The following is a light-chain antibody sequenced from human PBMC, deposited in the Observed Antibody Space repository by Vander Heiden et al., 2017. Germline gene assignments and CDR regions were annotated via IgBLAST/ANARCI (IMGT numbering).Light chain of an antibody. CDR1: SSNIGADYD. CDR3: QCYDITLTGYVV. J-gene: IGLJ2*01. CDR2: GNT. V-gene: IGLV1-40*01. Sequence: QSVLTQPPSVSGAPGQRVTISCTGTSSNIGADYDVNWYQLLPGAAPKLLIYGNTNRPAGVPDRFSGSKSGTSASLAITGLQSEDEADYYCQCYDITLTGYVVFGGGTKLTVL.